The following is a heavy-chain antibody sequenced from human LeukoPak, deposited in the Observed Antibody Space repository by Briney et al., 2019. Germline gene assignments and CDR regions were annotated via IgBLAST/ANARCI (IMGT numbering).Heavy chain of an antibody. CDR2: IKQDGSEK. D-gene: IGHD3-22*01. J-gene: IGHJ4*02. Sequence: QSGGSLRLSRAASGFTFSNYWMSWVRQAPVKGLEWVANIKQDGSEKTYVDSVKGRFTISRDNAKNSLYLQMNSLRAEDTAVYYCARMDYYDSRGYTFDYWGQGTLVTVSS. CDR1: GFTFSNYW. V-gene: IGHV3-7*01. CDR3: ARMDYYDSRGYTFDY.